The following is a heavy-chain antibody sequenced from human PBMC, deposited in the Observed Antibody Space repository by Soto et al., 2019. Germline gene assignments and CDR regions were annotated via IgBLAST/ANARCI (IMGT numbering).Heavy chain of an antibody. Sequence: VVSLILSCSSSVFTFISYIINWVRQAPGKGLEWVSSISSSSSYIYYADSVKGLFTISRDNAKNSLYLQMNSLRAEDTAVYYCERETRKGNLWGEGTMVTXS. CDR2: ISSSSSYI. CDR1: VFTFISYI. J-gene: IGHJ3*01. CDR3: ERETRKGNL. V-gene: IGHV3-21*01.